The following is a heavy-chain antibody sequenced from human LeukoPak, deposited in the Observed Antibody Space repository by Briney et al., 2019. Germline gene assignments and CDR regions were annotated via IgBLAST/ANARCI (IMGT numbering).Heavy chain of an antibody. D-gene: IGHD6-13*01. Sequence: GGSLRLSCAASGFTFSSYAMSGVRQAPGKGLEWVSTISGSGGSTYYADSVKGRFTISRDNSKNTLYLQMNSLRAEDTAVYYCAKDPAFVAAAGPLDYWGQGTLVTVSS. J-gene: IGHJ4*02. V-gene: IGHV3-23*01. CDR3: AKDPAFVAAAGPLDY. CDR1: GFTFSSYA. CDR2: ISGSGGST.